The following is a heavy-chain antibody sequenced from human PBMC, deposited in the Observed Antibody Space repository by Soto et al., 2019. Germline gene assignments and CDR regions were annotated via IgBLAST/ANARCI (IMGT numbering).Heavy chain of an antibody. D-gene: IGHD2-21*01. V-gene: IGHV4-34*01. CDR2: IHYTGKT. CDR1: GESFSAFY. Sequence: SETLSLTCGFSGESFSAFYWNWIRQSPEKGLEWIADIHYTGKTNYIPSLTSRVTISMDTSKRQFSLKLTSVTAADTAVYYCVTFEERPPSGHKADFWGQGSLVTVSS. J-gene: IGHJ4*02. CDR3: VTFEERPPSGHKADF.